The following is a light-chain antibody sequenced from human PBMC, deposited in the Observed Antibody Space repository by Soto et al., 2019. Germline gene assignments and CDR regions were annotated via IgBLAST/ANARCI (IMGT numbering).Light chain of an antibody. V-gene: IGKV3-11*01. CDR3: QQRSNWPLT. CDR1: QTVNSF. CDR2: DAS. Sequence: EIVLTQSPATLSLSPGERATLSCRASQTVNSFLAWFQQKPGQAPRLLIYDASNRATGIPARFSGSGSGKDFTLTISSLEPEDFAVYFCQQRSNWPLTFGGGTKVEIE. J-gene: IGKJ4*01.